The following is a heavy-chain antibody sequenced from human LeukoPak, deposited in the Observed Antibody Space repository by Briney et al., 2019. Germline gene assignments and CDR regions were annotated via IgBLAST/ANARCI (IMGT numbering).Heavy chain of an antibody. V-gene: IGHV3-21*01. CDR1: GFTFSSYS. CDR2: ISSSSSYI. Sequence: GGSLRLSCAASGFTFSSYSMNWVRQAPGKGLEWVSSISSSSSYIYYADSVKGRFTISRDNAKNSLYLQMNSPRAEDTAVYYCARSPSYSYGSGRYGMDVWGQGTTVTVSS. J-gene: IGHJ6*02. CDR3: ARSPSYSYGSGRYGMDV. D-gene: IGHD5-18*01.